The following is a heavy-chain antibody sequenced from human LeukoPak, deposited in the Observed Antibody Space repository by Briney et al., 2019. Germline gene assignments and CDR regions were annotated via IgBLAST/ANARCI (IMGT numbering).Heavy chain of an antibody. V-gene: IGHV3-74*03. Sequence: PGGSLRLSCAASGFTFSTYWMHWVRQAPGKGLVWVSRIKSDGSATTYADFVKGRFTVSRDNAKNTLYLQMNSLRAEDTAMYFCARVGGRGSIGGVCWGQGTLVTVSS. J-gene: IGHJ4*02. D-gene: IGHD3-10*01. CDR2: IKSDGSAT. CDR1: GFTFSTYW. CDR3: ARVGGRGSIGGVC.